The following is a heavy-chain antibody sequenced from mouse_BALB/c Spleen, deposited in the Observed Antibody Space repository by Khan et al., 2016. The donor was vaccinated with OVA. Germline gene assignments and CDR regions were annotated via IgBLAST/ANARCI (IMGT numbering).Heavy chain of an antibody. CDR3: TRPAYDGYYDY. CDR1: GYTFTDYA. D-gene: IGHD2-3*01. CDR2: ISTYSGNT. J-gene: IGHJ2*01. V-gene: IGHV1S137*01. Sequence: QVRLQQSGPELVRPGVSVKISCKGSGYTFTDYAMHWVKQSHAKSLEWIGLISTYSGNTNYKQKFKGKATMTVDKSSSTAYMELARLTSEDSAIYYGTRPAYDGYYDYWGQGTTLTVSS.